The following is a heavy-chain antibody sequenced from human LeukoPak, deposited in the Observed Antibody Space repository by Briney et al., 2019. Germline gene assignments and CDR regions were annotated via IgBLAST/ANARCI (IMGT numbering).Heavy chain of an antibody. D-gene: IGHD3-22*01. V-gene: IGHV5-51*01. Sequence: GESLKISCKGSGYSFTSYWIGWVRQMPGKGLEWMGIIYPGDSDTRYSPSFQGQVTISADKSISTAYLQWSSLKASDTAMYYFAKPPPYYSSCYFPPPYHPRNQENYFDHWGQGTLVTVSS. CDR3: AKPPPYYSSCYFPPPYHPRNQENYFDH. CDR1: GYSFTSYW. J-gene: IGHJ4*01. CDR2: IYPGDSDT.